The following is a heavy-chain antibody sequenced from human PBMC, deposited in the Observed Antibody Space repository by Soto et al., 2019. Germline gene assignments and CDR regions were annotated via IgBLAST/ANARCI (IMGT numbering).Heavy chain of an antibody. D-gene: IGHD2-2*01. CDR1: GGSISGSTYY. CDR2: IFYSGIT. Sequence: QLQLQESGPGLVKPSETLSLTCTVSGGSISGSTYYWGWIRQPPGKGLEWIGSIFYSGITYYNPSLKRRVTISVDKSKNQFSLKLSAVTAADTAVYYCARRYCSSTTCLVDYWGQGTLVTVSS. J-gene: IGHJ4*02. V-gene: IGHV4-39*01. CDR3: ARRYCSSTTCLVDY.